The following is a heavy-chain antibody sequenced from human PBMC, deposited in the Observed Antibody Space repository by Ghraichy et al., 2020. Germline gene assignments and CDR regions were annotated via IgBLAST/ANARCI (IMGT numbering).Heavy chain of an antibody. CDR1: GFSFTSYS. J-gene: IGHJ6*01. V-gene: IGHV3-21*01. Sequence: GGSLRLSCVGSGFSFTSYSMNWVRQAPGKGLEWVSSISGRSENAHYADSVKGRFTISRDNFKRSLYLQMKSLRAEDTGLYFCARDYDSSGVYYYYGLDVWGQGTTVTVSP. D-gene: IGHD3-22*01. CDR2: ISGRSENA. CDR3: ARDYDSSGVYYYYGLDV.